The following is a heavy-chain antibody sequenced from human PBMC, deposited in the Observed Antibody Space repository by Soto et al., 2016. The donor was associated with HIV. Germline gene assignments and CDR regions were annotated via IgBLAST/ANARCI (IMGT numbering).Heavy chain of an antibody. V-gene: IGHV3-48*04. D-gene: IGHD3-10*01. CDR2: IGSGGNSI. Sequence: EVQLVESGGGLVQPGGSLRLSCAASGFTFTSYSLNWVRQAPGRGLQWISYIGSGGNSIYYADSVKGRFTISRDNAKNSLYLQMNSLRAEDTAVYYCAREDYGSGYRGTFETWGQGTMVTVAS. CDR3: AREDYGSGYRGTFET. CDR1: GFTFTSYS. J-gene: IGHJ3*02.